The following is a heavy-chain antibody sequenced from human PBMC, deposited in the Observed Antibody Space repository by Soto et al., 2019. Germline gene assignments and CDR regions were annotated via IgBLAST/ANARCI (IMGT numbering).Heavy chain of an antibody. CDR1: GVTLTRYS. J-gene: IGHJ4*02. CDR2: IISTTNYI. Sequence: XGSLILSCAASGVTLTRYSMNWVRQTPGKGLDWVSSIISTTNYIYYGDSMKGRFTISRDNAKNSLYLEMNSLRAEDTAVYYCARESEDLPSNFDYRGQGNLATVSS. CDR3: ARESEDLPSNFDY. V-gene: IGHV3-21*06.